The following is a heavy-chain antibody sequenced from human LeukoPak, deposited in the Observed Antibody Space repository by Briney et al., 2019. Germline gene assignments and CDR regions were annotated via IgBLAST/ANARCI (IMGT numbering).Heavy chain of an antibody. Sequence: GGSLRLSCAASGFTVSSNYMSWVRQAPGKGLEWVSVIYSDGSTYYADSVKGRFTISRDNSVNTLYLQMNSLRAEDTAVYYCARSEMSRGLSTWGQGTLVTVSS. CDR3: ARSEMSRGLST. J-gene: IGHJ5*02. V-gene: IGHV3-53*01. CDR2: IYSDGST. CDR1: GFTVSSNY. D-gene: IGHD5-24*01.